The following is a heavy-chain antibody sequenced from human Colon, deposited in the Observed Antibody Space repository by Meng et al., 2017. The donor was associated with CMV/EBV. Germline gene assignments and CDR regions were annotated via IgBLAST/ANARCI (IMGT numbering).Heavy chain of an antibody. CDR3: ARDQTTESYYYYGMDV. CDR2: MYHGGST. V-gene: IGHV4-59*01. CDR1: NGSISNSY. D-gene: IGHD4-11*01. Sequence: SETLSLTCTVSNGSISNSYCSWIRQSPGKGLEWIGHMYHGGSTKYNPSLKSRVTISVDTSKNQFSLKLSSVTAADTAVYYCARDQTTESYYYYGMDVWGQGTTVTVSS. J-gene: IGHJ6*02.